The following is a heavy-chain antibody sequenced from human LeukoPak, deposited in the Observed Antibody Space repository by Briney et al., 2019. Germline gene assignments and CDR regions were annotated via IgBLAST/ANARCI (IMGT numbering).Heavy chain of an antibody. CDR1: GYTVTSYG. V-gene: IGHV1-18*01. Sequence: ASVKVSCTASGYTVTSYGISWVRQAPGQGLEWMGWISAYNGNTNYAQKLQGRVTMTTDTSTSTAYMELRSLRSDDTAVYYCARDIVVVPAAMKTVRYYYYGMDVWGQGTTVTVSS. CDR2: ISAYNGNT. CDR3: ARDIVVVPAAMKTVRYYYYGMDV. D-gene: IGHD2-2*01. J-gene: IGHJ6*02.